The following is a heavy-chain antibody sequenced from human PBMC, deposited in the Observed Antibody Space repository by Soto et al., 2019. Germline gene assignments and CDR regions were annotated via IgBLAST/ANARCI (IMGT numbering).Heavy chain of an antibody. CDR3: ARGRRIAARYYFDD. D-gene: IGHD6-6*01. CDR1: GGSFSGYY. CDR2: INHSGST. V-gene: IGHV4-34*01. Sequence: PSETLSLTCAVYGGSFSGYYWSWIRKPPGKGLEWIGEINHSGSTNYNPSLKSRVTISVDTSKNQFSLKLSSVTAADTAVYYCARGRRIAARYYFDDWGQGTLVTVSS. J-gene: IGHJ4*02.